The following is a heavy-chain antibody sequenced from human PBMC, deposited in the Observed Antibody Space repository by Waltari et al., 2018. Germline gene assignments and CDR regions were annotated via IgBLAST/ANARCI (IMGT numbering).Heavy chain of an antibody. D-gene: IGHD1-26*01. J-gene: IGHJ4*02. CDR3: ARHADGGNDY. Sequence: QLQLQESGPGLVKPSETLSLTCTVSGGSISSSTSSWCWIRQPPGKGLEWIGSIYYSGSTYYNPSLKSRVTISVDTSKNQFSLKLSSVTAADTAVYYCARHADGGNDYWGQGTLVTVSS. CDR2: IYYSGST. V-gene: IGHV4-39*01. CDR1: GGSISSSTSS.